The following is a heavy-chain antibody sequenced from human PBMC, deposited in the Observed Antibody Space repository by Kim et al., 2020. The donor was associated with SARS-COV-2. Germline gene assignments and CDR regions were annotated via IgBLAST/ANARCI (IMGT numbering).Heavy chain of an antibody. CDR3: ARDMGIAAADY. V-gene: IGHV1-18*01. Sequence: TNYARKLQGRVTMTTDTSPSTAYMGLRSLRTNDTAVYYCARDMGIAAADYWGQGTLVTVSS. CDR2: T. J-gene: IGHJ4*02. D-gene: IGHD6-13*01.